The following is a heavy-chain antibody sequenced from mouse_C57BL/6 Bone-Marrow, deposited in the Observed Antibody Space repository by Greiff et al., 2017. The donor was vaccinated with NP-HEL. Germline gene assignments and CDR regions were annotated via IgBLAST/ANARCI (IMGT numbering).Heavy chain of an antibody. CDR3: ARVHYYGSSPAWFAY. D-gene: IGHD1-1*01. CDR1: GFTFSDYG. Sequence: EVNVVESGGGLVKPGGSLKLSCAASGFTFSDYGMHWVRQAPEKGLEWVAYISSGSSTIYYADTVKGRFTISRDNAKNTLFLQMTSLRSEDTAMYYCARVHYYGSSPAWFAYWGQGTLVTVSA. J-gene: IGHJ3*01. V-gene: IGHV5-17*01. CDR2: ISSGSSTI.